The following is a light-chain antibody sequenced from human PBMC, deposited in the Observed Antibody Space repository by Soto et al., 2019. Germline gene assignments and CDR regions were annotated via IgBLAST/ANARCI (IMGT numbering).Light chain of an antibody. Sequence: QPVLTQSPSASASLGASVKLTCTLSSGHSSYAIAWHQQQPEKGPRYLMKLNSDGSHSKGDGIPDRFSGSSSGAERYLTIPSLQSEDEAAYYCQTWGAGIWVFGGGTKLTVL. CDR3: QTWGAGIWV. V-gene: IGLV4-69*01. J-gene: IGLJ3*02. CDR1: SGHSSYA. CDR2: LNSDGSH.